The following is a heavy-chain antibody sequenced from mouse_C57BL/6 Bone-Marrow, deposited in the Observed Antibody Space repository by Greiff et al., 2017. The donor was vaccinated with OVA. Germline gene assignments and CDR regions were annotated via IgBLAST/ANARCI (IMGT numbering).Heavy chain of an antibody. J-gene: IGHJ2*01. CDR3: AREGWLELFFYYFDY. CDR2: IYPGDGDT. D-gene: IGHD2-3*01. V-gene: IGHV1-80*01. Sequence: QVQLKESGAELVKPGASVKISCKASGYAFSSYWMNWVKQRPGKGLEWIGQIYPGDGDTNYNGKFKGKATLTADNSSSTAYMQLSSLTSEDSAVYFCAREGWLELFFYYFDYWGQGTTLTVSS. CDR1: GYAFSSYW.